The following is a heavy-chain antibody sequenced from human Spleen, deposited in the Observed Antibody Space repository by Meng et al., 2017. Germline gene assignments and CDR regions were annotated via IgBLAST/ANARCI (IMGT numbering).Heavy chain of an antibody. D-gene: IGHD3-16*01. CDR2: IYHSGST. CDR3: ARVGEYALDY. CDR1: GGSITSSNW. Sequence: QVQLQESGPGRVKPSGTLSLTCAVSGGSITSSNWWTWVRQSPGKGLEWIGEIYHSGSTNYNPSLKSRVTISVDGSKNQFSLKLSSVTAADTAIYYCARVGEYALDYWGQGTLVTVSS. V-gene: IGHV4-4*02. J-gene: IGHJ4*02.